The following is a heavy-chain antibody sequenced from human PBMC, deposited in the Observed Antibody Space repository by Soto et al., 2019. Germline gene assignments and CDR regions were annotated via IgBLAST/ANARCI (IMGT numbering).Heavy chain of an antibody. CDR2: IFSNDEK. D-gene: IGHD5-18*01. J-gene: IGHJ4*02. CDR1: GFSLSNARMG. V-gene: IGHV2-26*01. Sequence: QVTLKESGPVLVKPTETLTLTCTVSGFSLSNARMGVSWIRQPPGKALEWLAHIFSNDEKSYSTSLKSRLTISKDTSKSQVVLTMTNTDPVDTATYYCARIRRYSYGNDYWGQGTLVTVSS. CDR3: ARIRRYSYGNDY.